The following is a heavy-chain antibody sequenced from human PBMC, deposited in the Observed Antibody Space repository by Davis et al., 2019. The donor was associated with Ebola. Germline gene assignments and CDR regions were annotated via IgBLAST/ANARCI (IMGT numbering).Heavy chain of an antibody. D-gene: IGHD2-2*01. Sequence: GGSLRLSCAASGFTFSSYAMSWVRQAPGKGLEWVSAISGSGGSTYYADSVKGRFTISRDNARNSVYLQMNSLRAEDLALYYCTRQYCSSSSCQGGFDYWGQGTLVIVSS. CDR3: TRQYCSSSSCQGGFDY. J-gene: IGHJ4*02. CDR2: ISGSGGST. CDR1: GFTFSSYA. V-gene: IGHV3-23*01.